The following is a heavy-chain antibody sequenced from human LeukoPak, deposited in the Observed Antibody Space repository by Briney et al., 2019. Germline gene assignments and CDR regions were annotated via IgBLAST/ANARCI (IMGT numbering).Heavy chain of an antibody. Sequence: GGSLRLSCAASGFTFSSCAMHWVRQAPGKGLEWVAVISYDGSNKYYADSVKGRFTISRDNSKNTLYLQMNSLRAEDTAVYYCARDEARYCSSTSCYGLFYWGQGTLVTVSS. D-gene: IGHD2-2*01. CDR2: ISYDGSNK. CDR1: GFTFSSCA. V-gene: IGHV3-30*04. J-gene: IGHJ4*02. CDR3: ARDEARYCSSTSCYGLFY.